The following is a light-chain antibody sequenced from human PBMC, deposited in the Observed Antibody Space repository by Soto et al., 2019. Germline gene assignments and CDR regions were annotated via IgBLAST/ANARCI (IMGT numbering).Light chain of an antibody. CDR1: QSVSSN. Sequence: EIVMTQSPATLSVSPGERATLSCRASQSVSSNLAWYQQKPGQAPRLLIYGASTRATGIPARFSGSGSGTEFTLTISSLQSEAFAVYYCQQYNNGPPAFGQGTKVEIK. J-gene: IGKJ1*01. CDR3: QQYNNGPPA. V-gene: IGKV3-15*01. CDR2: GAS.